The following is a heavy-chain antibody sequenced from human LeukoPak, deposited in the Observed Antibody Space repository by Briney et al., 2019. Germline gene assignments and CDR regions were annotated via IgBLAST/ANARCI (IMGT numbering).Heavy chain of an antibody. Sequence: PGGSLRLSCAASGFTFSSYWMSWVRQAPGKGLEWVANIKQDGSEKYYVDSVKGRFTISRDNAKNSLYLQMNSLRAEDTAVYYCAKDESITTYYYDSSGYLPPGYFDYWGQGTLVTVSS. CDR3: AKDESITTYYYDSSGYLPPGYFDY. CDR2: IKQDGSEK. J-gene: IGHJ4*02. D-gene: IGHD3-22*01. V-gene: IGHV3-7*01. CDR1: GFTFSSYW.